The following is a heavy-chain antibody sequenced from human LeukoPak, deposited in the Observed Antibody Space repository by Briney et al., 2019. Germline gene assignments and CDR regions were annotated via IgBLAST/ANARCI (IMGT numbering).Heavy chain of an antibody. D-gene: IGHD3-10*01. CDR2: IYTTGST. CDR3: ARGAYFYGSGINWFDP. V-gene: IGHV4-61*09. J-gene: IGHJ5*02. CDR1: GGSISSSSYY. Sequence: SETLSLTCTVSGGSISSSSYYWSWIRQPAGKGLEWIGHIYTTGSTNYNPSLKSRVTISLDTSKNHFSLKLSSVTAADTAVYYCARGAYFYGSGINWFDPWGQGTLITVSS.